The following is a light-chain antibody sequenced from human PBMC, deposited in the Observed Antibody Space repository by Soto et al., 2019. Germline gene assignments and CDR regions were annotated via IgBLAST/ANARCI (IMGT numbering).Light chain of an antibody. V-gene: IGKV3-20*01. CDR1: QSVSSSY. Sequence: EIVLTQSPGTLSLSPGERATLSCRNSQSVSSSYLAWYQQKPGQAPRLLIYGASSRATGIPDRFSGSGSGTDFTLTISRLEPEDFAVYYCQQYGRSWWTFGQGTKVEIK. CDR3: QQYGRSWWT. CDR2: GAS. J-gene: IGKJ1*01.